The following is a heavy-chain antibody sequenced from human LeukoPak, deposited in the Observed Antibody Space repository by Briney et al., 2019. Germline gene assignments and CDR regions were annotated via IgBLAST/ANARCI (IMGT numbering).Heavy chain of an antibody. J-gene: IGHJ2*01. CDR3: ASVIAASGTRNWYFDL. CDR2: INPNSGDT. V-gene: IGHV1-2*04. Sequence: CASVKVSCKASGYIFTSYGMSWVRQAPGQGLEWMGWINPNSGDTNYAQKFQGWVTMTRDTSISTAYMELSRLRSDDTAVYFCASVIAASGTRNWYFDLWGRGTLVTVSS. CDR1: GYIFTSYG. D-gene: IGHD6-13*01.